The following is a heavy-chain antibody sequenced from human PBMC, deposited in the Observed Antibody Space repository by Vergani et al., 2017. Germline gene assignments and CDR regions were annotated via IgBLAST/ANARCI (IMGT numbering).Heavy chain of an antibody. Sequence: QVQLVESGGGVVQPGRSLRLSCAASGFTFSSYGMHWVRQAPGKGREWVAVILYDGSNKYYADSVQGRFTISRDNSKNTLYLQMNSLRAEDTAVYYCAKAEGRYCSGGSCYSPDYWGQGTLVTVSS. V-gene: IGHV3-30*18. CDR2: ILYDGSNK. CDR1: GFTFSSYG. CDR3: AKAEGRYCSGGSCYSPDY. D-gene: IGHD2-15*01. J-gene: IGHJ4*02.